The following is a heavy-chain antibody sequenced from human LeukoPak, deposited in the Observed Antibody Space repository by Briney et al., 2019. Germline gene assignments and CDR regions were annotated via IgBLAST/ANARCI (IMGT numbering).Heavy chain of an antibody. V-gene: IGHV3-11*04. D-gene: IGHD3-22*01. CDR1: GFTLSHYY. Sequence: RVSRRLSWAASGFTLSHYYMRWIRQAPGKVREWASYISSSGSTIYYADSVKGRFTISRDNAKNSLYLQMNSLRAEDTSLYYCARAIRPYYYDSSGYPTDYWGQGTLVTVSS. CDR3: ARAIRPYYYDSSGYPTDY. CDR2: ISSSGSTI. J-gene: IGHJ4*02.